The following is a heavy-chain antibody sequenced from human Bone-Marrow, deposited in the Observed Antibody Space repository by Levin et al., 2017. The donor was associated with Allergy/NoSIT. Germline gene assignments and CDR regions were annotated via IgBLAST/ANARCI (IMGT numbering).Heavy chain of an antibody. CDR3: AGDLQSAALDV. V-gene: IGHV1-45*02. J-gene: IGHJ6*02. CDR1: GNTFTYRY. Sequence: SVKVSCKAAGNTFTYRYLHWVRQAPGQALEWMAWITPFSGYTNYAHKFLDRITVSRDKSMTTASMELSSLRPDDTAIYYCAGDLQSAALDVWGQGTTVIVSS. CDR2: ITPFSGYT. D-gene: IGHD3-16*01.